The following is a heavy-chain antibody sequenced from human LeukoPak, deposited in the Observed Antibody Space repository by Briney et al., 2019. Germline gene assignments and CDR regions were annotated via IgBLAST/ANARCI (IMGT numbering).Heavy chain of an antibody. V-gene: IGHV3-23*01. Sequence: GGSLRLSCAPSGFTFNNYAMSWVRQAPGKGLEWVSIISGDGGSTNYADSVKGRFTISRDNSKNTLYLQMNSLRAEDTAVYYCARGIDAWGQGTLVTVSS. CDR3: ARGIDA. CDR2: ISGDGGST. D-gene: IGHD3-16*01. J-gene: IGHJ5*02. CDR1: GFTFNNYA.